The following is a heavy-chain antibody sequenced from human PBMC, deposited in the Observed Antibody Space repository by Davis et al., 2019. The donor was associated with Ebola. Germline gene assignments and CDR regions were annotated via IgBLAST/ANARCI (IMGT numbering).Heavy chain of an antibody. CDR1: GGSTGSHK. Sequence: ESLKISCTVSGGSTGSHKWSWVRQPPGKGLEWIGYIYYDGSTNYNPSLKSRVTISVDTSKNQFSLKLSSVTAADTAVYYYARVSVWGIAARGYNWFDPWGQGTLVTVSS. CDR2: IYYDGST. V-gene: IGHV4-59*11. CDR3: ARVSVWGIAARGYNWFDP. D-gene: IGHD6-6*01. J-gene: IGHJ5*02.